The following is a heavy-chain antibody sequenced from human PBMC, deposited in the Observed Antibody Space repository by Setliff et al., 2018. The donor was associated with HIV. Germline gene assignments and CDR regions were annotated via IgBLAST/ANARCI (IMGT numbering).Heavy chain of an antibody. CDR1: GYTFTGHY. CDR2: VNPNSGDA. CDR3: ARNFGLSPPGKYYYYYGMDI. V-gene: IGHV1-2*02. Sequence: ASVKVSCKASGYTFTGHYLHWVRQAPGQGLEWLGWVNPNSGDAIYAQNFQGRVTMTRDTSINAAYMELRGLRSDDTAVYYCARNFGLSPPGKYYYYYGMDIWGQGTTVTVS. J-gene: IGHJ6*02. D-gene: IGHD3-10*01.